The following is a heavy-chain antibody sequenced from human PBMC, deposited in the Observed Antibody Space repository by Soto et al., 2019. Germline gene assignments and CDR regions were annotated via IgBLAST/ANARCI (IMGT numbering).Heavy chain of an antibody. D-gene: IGHD3-3*01. V-gene: IGHV3-30*18. J-gene: IGHJ6*02. CDR3: AKAQYGFWSGYYRSFYYYGMDV. CDR2: ISYDGSNK. CDR1: GFTFSSYG. Sequence: QVQLVESGGGVVQPGRSLRLSCAASGFTFSSYGMHWVRQAPGKGLEWVAVISYDGSNKYYADSVKGRFTISRDNSKNXXYXQXXSLRAEDTAVYYCAKAQYGFWSGYYRSFYYYGMDVWGQGTTVTVSS.